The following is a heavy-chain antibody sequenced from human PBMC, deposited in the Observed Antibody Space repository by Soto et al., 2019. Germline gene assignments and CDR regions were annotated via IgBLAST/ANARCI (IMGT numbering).Heavy chain of an antibody. CDR1: GFTVSSTNY. J-gene: IGHJ4*02. V-gene: IGHV3-53*01. D-gene: IGHD5-12*01. Sequence: HPGGSLRLSCVVSGFTVSSTNYMSWVRQAPGKGLEWVSVIYSGGTTFYADSVKGRFTISRDNSKNTLYLQVNSLRAEDTAVYYCHGYGYWGQGTLVTVSS. CDR3: HGYGY. CDR2: IYSGGTT.